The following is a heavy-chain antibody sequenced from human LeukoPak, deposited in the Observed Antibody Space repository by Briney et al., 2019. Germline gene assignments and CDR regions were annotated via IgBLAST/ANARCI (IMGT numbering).Heavy chain of an antibody. V-gene: IGHV4-34*01. J-gene: IGHJ5*02. Sequence: SETLPLTCAVYGGSFSGYYWSWIRQPPGKGLEWIGEINHSGSTNYNPSLKSRVTISVDTSKNQFSLKLSSVTAADTAVYYCARDRRSGSYYNRRFDPWGQGTLVTVSS. CDR3: ARDRRSGSYYNRRFDP. CDR1: GGSFSGYY. CDR2: INHSGST. D-gene: IGHD1-26*01.